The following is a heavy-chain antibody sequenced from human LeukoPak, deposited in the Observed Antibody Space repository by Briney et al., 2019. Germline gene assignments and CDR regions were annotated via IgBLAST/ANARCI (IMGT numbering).Heavy chain of an antibody. V-gene: IGHV4-59*02. CDR2: ISYSGDT. J-gene: IGHJ1*01. Sequence: SETLSLTCSVSGGSVGSNYWSWVRQPPGKGLEWIGYISYSGDTKYNPSLKSRLSMSVDTSKNQCSLTLTSVTAAATAVYYCARGSGWYPHWGQGTLVTVSS. D-gene: IGHD6-19*01. CDR3: ARGSGWYPH. CDR1: GGSVGSNY.